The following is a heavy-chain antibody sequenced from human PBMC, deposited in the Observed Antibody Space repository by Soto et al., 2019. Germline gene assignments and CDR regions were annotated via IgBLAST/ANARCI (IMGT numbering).Heavy chain of an antibody. V-gene: IGHV3-21*01. Sequence: PGGSLRLSCAASGFTFSSYSMNWVRQAPGKGLEWVSSISSSSSYIYYADSVRGRFTISRDNAKNSLYLQMNSLRAEDTAVYYCAREGEQLVRPYYFDYWGQGTLVTVSS. J-gene: IGHJ4*02. CDR3: AREGEQLVRPYYFDY. CDR2: ISSSSSYI. CDR1: GFTFSSYS. D-gene: IGHD6-6*01.